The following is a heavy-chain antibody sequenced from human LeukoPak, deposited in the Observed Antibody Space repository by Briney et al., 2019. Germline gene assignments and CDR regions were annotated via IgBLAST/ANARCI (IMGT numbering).Heavy chain of an antibody. CDR2: ILYAGNNE. J-gene: IGHJ4*02. CDR3: AKPYDTSGYYSVYFDY. Sequence: GGSLRLSCAASGFTFSSYGMHWVRQTPGKGLEWVAFILYAGNNEYYVNSVKGRFTISRDNSQNTLYLQMNSLRAEDTVVYYCAKPYDTSGYYSVYFDYWGQGTLVTVSS. V-gene: IGHV3-30*02. CDR1: GFTFSSYG. D-gene: IGHD3-22*01.